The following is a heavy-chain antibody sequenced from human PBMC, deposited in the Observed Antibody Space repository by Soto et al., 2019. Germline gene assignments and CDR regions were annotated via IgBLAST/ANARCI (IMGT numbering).Heavy chain of an antibody. V-gene: IGHV3-33*01. J-gene: IGHJ6*02. D-gene: IGHD3-10*01. CDR1: GFTFSGYG. CDR3: ARDEGLGVNYYYYDMDV. Sequence: QVQLVESGGGVVQPGRSLRLSCAASGFTFSGYGMHWVRQAPGKGLEWVAVIWYDGNNKYYADSVKGRFTISRDNSKNTLYLQMNSLRAEDTAVYYCARDEGLGVNYYYYDMDVWGQGTTVTVSS. CDR2: IWYDGNNK.